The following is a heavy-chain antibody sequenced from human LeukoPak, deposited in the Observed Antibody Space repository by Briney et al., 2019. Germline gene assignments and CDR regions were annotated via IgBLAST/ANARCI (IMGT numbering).Heavy chain of an antibody. V-gene: IGHV3-53*01. CDR2: IYSGDST. Sequence: VGSLRLSCAASGITVSSNYMIWWRQAPGKGLEWVSVIYSGDSTYYADSVKGRFTISRDNSKITLYLQMKSLRAEATAAYYCERVYYGGSSDVGFDYWGQGTLVTVSS. CDR1: GITVSSNY. CDR3: ERVYYGGSSDVGFDY. D-gene: IGHD1-26*01. J-gene: IGHJ4*02.